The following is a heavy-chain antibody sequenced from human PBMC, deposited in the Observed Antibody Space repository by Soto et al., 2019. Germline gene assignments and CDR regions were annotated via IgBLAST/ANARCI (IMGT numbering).Heavy chain of an antibody. CDR2: ISYDGSNK. CDR1: GFTFSSYA. V-gene: IGHV3-30-3*01. CDR3: ARAGEPHAGGGLDY. J-gene: IGHJ4*02. D-gene: IGHD7-27*01. Sequence: QVQLVESGGGVVQPGRSLRLSCAASGFTFSSYAMHWVRQAPGKGLEWVAVISYDGSNKYYADSVKGRFTISRDNSKNPLYLQRTALRAGDTAVFYGARAGEPHAGGGLDYGGKGTLVTVP.